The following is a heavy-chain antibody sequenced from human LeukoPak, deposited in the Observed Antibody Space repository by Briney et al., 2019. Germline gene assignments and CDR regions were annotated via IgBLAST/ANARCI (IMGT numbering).Heavy chain of an antibody. Sequence: TGNPTYAQGFTGRFVFSFATSVSTAYLQISSLKAEDTAVYYCAREPRDEIAAAGTVPFDYWGQGTLVTVSS. J-gene: IGHJ4*02. CDR2: TGNP. D-gene: IGHD6-13*01. V-gene: IGHV7-4-1*02. CDR3: AREPRDEIAAAGTVPFDY.